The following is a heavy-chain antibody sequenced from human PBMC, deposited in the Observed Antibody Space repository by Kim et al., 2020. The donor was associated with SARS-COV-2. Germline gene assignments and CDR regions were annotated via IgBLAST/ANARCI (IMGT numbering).Heavy chain of an antibody. CDR2: IYDNGST. Sequence: SETLSLTCTVSGGSISNYYWSWIRQPPGKGLEWIGHIYDNGSTNYNPSLNSRVTISVDTSKNQFSLRLSSVTAADTAVYYCARDSSGYYVDHWGQGTLVTVSS. CDR1: GGSISNYY. CDR3: ARDSSGYYVDH. J-gene: IGHJ4*02. V-gene: IGHV4-59*01. D-gene: IGHD3-22*01.